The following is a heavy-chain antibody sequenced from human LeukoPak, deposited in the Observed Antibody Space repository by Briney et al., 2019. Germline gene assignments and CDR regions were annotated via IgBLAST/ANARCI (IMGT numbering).Heavy chain of an antibody. CDR3: AIHAYCSGGSCHPFDY. D-gene: IGHD2-15*01. CDR2: INHSGST. CDR1: GGSFSGYY. V-gene: IGHV4-34*01. Sequence: SETLSLTCAVYGGSFSGYYWSWIRQPPGKGLEWIGDINHSGSTNYHPSLKSRVTISVDTSKNQFSLKLSSVTAADTAVYYCAIHAYCSGGSCHPFDYWGQGTLVTVSS. J-gene: IGHJ4*02.